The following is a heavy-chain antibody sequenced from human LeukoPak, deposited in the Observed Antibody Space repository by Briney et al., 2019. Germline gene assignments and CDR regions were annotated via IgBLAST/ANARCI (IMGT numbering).Heavy chain of an antibody. D-gene: IGHD5-18*01. Sequence: ASVKVSCKASGYTFTSYGISWVRQAPGQGLEWMGWISAYNSNTNYAQKLQGRVTLTTDTSTSTAYMELRSLRSDDTAVYYCAREHVDTSFDIWGQGTMVTVSS. CDR1: GYTFTSYG. CDR2: ISAYNSNT. CDR3: AREHVDTSFDI. V-gene: IGHV1-18*01. J-gene: IGHJ3*02.